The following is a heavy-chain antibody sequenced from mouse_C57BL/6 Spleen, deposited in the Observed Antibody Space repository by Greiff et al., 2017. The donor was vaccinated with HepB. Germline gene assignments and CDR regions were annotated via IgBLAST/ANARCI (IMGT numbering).Heavy chain of an antibody. D-gene: IGHD2-3*01. J-gene: IGHJ3*01. V-gene: IGHV1-50*01. Sequence: QVQLQQPGAELVKPGASVKLSCKASGYTFTSYWMQWVKQRPGQGLEWIGEIDPSDSYTNYNQKFKGKATLTVDTSSSTAYMQLSSLTSEDSAVYDCARSYDGYYEYWGQGTLVTVSA. CDR1: GYTFTSYW. CDR2: IDPSDSYT. CDR3: ARSYDGYYEY.